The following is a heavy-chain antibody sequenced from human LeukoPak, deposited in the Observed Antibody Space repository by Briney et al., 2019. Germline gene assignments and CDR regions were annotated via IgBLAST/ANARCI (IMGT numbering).Heavy chain of an antibody. CDR3: ARGRSGFSSGSYYEYYYYMDV. V-gene: IGHV4-61*02. J-gene: IGHJ6*03. CDR1: ADSINSNNYY. CDR2: IYTSGST. D-gene: IGHD1-26*01. Sequence: SQTLSLTCTVSADSINSNNYYWNSIRQPAGKGLEWIGRIYTSGSTNYNPSLKSRVTISVDTSRDQFSLTLRSVIAADTAVYYCARGRSGFSSGSYYEYYYYMDVWGKGTTVTVSS.